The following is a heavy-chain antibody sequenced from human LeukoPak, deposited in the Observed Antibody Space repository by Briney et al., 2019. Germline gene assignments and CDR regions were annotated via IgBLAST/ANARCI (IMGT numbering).Heavy chain of an antibody. CDR1: GGTFISYA. CDR2: IIPIFGTA. D-gene: IGHD3-3*01. CDR3: ARGSLRFLEWSANYYYGMDV. V-gene: IGHV1-69*13. Sequence: SVKVSCKASGGTFISYAISWVRQAPGQGLEWMGGIIPIFGTANYAQKFQGRVTITADESTSTAYMELSSLRSEDTAVYYCARGSLRFLEWSANYYYGMDVWGQGTTVTVSS. J-gene: IGHJ6*02.